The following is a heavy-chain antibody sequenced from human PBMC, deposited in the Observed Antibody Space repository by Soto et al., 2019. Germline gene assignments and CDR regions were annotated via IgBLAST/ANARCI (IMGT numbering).Heavy chain of an antibody. Sequence: VQLVESGGGVVQPGRSLRLSCAASGFTFSDYAMHWVRQAPGKGLGWVAVVSHDGRNTHYADSVKGRFTISRASSKNTVYLDMTSLRDEDTAVYYCAKGGGQWLVTSDFNYWGKGALVTVSS. CDR1: GFTFSDYA. CDR3: AKGGGQWLVTSDFNY. V-gene: IGHV3-30*18. J-gene: IGHJ4*02. D-gene: IGHD6-19*01. CDR2: VSHDGRNT.